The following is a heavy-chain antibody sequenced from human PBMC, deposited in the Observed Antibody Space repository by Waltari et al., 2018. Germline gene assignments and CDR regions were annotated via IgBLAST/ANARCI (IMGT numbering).Heavy chain of an antibody. D-gene: IGHD6-6*01. Sequence: QVTLKESGPVLVKPTQTLTLTCTFSGFSLSTSGMCVSWIRQPPGKALEWLARIDWDDDKFYSTSLKTRLTISRDNSKNTLYLQMNSLRAEDTAVYYCAKDVVFPGGWFDPWGQGTLVTVSS. J-gene: IGHJ5*02. V-gene: IGHV2-70*16. CDR3: AKDVVFPGGWFDP. CDR1: GFSLSTSGMC. CDR2: IDWDDDK.